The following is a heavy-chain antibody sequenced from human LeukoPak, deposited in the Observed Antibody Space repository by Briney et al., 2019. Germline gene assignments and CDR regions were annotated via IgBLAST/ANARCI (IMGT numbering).Heavy chain of an antibody. V-gene: IGHV4-34*01. CDR3: ASLCCSGGSCYSLDPTDY. J-gene: IGHJ4*02. D-gene: IGHD2-15*01. Sequence: SETLFLTCAVYGGSFSGYYWSWIRQPPGKGLEWIGEINHSGSTNYNPSLKSRVTISVDTSKNQFSLKLSSVTAADTAVYYCASLCCSGGSCYSLDPTDYWGQGTLVTVSS. CDR1: GGSFSGYY. CDR2: INHSGST.